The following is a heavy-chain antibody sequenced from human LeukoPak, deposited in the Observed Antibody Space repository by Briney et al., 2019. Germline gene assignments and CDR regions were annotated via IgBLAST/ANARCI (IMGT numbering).Heavy chain of an antibody. J-gene: IGHJ4*02. CDR1: GFTFSSYA. CDR2: ISYDGSNK. Sequence: GRSLRLSCAASGFTFSSYAMHWVRQAPGKGLEWEAVISYDGSNKYYADSVKGRFTISRDNSKNTLYLQMNSLRAEDTAVYYCARPRGYSGYDPAFFDYWGQGTLVTVSS. V-gene: IGHV3-30*04. D-gene: IGHD5-12*01. CDR3: ARPRGYSGYDPAFFDY.